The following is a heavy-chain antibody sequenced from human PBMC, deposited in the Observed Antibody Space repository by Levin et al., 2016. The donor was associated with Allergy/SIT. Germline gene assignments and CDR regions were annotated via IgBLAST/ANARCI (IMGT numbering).Heavy chain of an antibody. V-gene: IGHV3-7*04. Sequence: GGSLRLSCAASGFTSSFYWMSWVRQAPGKGLEWVANIKEDGSEKYYVESVKGRFTISRDNAKNSVYLQMNNLRAEDTAVYYCARAWEVFDYWGQGTLVTVSS. CDR3: ARAWEVFDY. D-gene: IGHD1-26*01. J-gene: IGHJ4*02. CDR2: IKEDGSEK. CDR1: GFTSSFYW.